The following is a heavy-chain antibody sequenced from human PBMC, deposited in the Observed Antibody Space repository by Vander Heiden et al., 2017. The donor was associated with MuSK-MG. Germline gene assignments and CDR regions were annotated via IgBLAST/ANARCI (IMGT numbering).Heavy chain of an antibody. CDR3: AKVQGIAEAGRRTYYSDY. CDR2: IDGSGGDT. J-gene: IGHJ4*02. CDR1: GFTFSIYA. D-gene: IGHD6-19*01. Sequence: EVQLLESGGDLVQPGGSLRLSCAASGFTFSIYAISWVRQAPGKGLEWVSSIDGSGGDTSYADSVKGRFTISRDNSKNMLYLQMNSLTAGDTATYYCAKVQGIAEAGRRTYYSDYWGQGTLITVSS. V-gene: IGHV3-23*01.